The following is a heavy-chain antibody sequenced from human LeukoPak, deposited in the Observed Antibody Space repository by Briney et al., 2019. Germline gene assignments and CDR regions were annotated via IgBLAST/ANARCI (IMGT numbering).Heavy chain of an antibody. J-gene: IGHJ4*02. CDR1: GESCSGYY. CDR3: ASYYHDSSGYYQYYFDS. D-gene: IGHD3-22*01. V-gene: IGHV4-34*01. CDR2: INDSGRT. Sequence: SETLSLTCAVYGESCSGYYWTWIRQPPGKGLVWIGEINDSGRTSCNPSLKSRVTISVDTSKNQFSLKLRSVAAADTAVYYCASYYHDSSGYYQYYFDSWGQGTLVTVSS.